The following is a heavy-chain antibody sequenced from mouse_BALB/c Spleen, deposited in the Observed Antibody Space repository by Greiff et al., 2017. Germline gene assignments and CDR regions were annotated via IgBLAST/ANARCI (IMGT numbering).Heavy chain of an antibody. Sequence: QVQLQQSGPQLVRPGASVKISCKASGYSFTSYWMHWVKQRPGQGLEWIGMIDPSDSETRLNQKFKDKATLTVDKSSSTAYMQLSSPTSEDSAVYYCARGYYGSSYVWYFDVWGAGTTVTVSS. J-gene: IGHJ1*01. CDR1: GYSFTSYW. CDR2: IDPSDSET. D-gene: IGHD1-1*01. CDR3: ARGYYGSSYVWYFDV. V-gene: IGHV1S126*01.